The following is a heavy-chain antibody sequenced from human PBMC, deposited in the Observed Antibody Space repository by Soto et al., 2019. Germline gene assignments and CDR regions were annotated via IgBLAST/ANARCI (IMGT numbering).Heavy chain of an antibody. CDR3: ASGHARGYRGHDRFDY. J-gene: IGHJ4*02. V-gene: IGHV4-59*01. CDR2: IYYSGST. Sequence: SETLSLTCTVSGGSISSYYWSWIRQPPGKGLEWIGYIYYSGSTNYNPSLKSRVTISVDTSKNQFSLKLSSVTAADTAVYYCASGHARGYRGHDRFDYWCQGTLVTVSS. CDR1: GGSISSYY. D-gene: IGHD5-12*01.